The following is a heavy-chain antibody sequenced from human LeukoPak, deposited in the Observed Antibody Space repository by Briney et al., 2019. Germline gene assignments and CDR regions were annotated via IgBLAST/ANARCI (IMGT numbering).Heavy chain of an antibody. CDR3: ARDPKGGGSIAARPRNY. Sequence: ASVKVSCKASGYTFTSYGISWVRQAPGQGLEWMGWISAYNGNTNYAQKLQGRVTMTTDTSTSTAYMELRSLRSDDTAVYYCARDPKGGGSIAARPRNYWGQGTLVTVSS. J-gene: IGHJ4*02. V-gene: IGHV1-18*01. CDR2: ISAYNGNT. D-gene: IGHD6-6*01. CDR1: GYTFTSYG.